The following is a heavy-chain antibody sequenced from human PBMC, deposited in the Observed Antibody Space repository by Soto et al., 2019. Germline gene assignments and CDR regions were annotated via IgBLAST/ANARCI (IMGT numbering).Heavy chain of an antibody. D-gene: IGHD3-22*01. Sequence: QVQLVESGGNLVKPGGSLRLSCAGSGFTFSDYYMSGIRQAPGKELERVSYLSSSGNIIYYAASVKGRFTISRDNAKNSLYMQMNYLRAEDTAVYYWAIDLGYYASDGYFDYWGQGTLVTVSS. J-gene: IGHJ4*02. CDR2: LSSSGNII. V-gene: IGHV3-11*01. CDR1: GFTFSDYY. CDR3: AIDLGYYASDGYFDY.